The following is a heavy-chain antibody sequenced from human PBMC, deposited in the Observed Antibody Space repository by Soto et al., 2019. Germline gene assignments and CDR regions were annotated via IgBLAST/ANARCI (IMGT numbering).Heavy chain of an antibody. J-gene: IGHJ6*02. CDR1: GYSFTTYW. V-gene: IGHV5-10-1*01. Sequence: PGESLKISCKGSGYSFTTYWINWVRQMPGKGLEWMGKIDPTGSYVNYSPSFQGHVTISSDKSISTTYLQWSTLMASDTATYYCARHCSRTTCGSNYGMDVWGQGTTVTVSS. CDR3: ARHCSRTTCGSNYGMDV. D-gene: IGHD2-2*01. CDR2: IDPTGSYV.